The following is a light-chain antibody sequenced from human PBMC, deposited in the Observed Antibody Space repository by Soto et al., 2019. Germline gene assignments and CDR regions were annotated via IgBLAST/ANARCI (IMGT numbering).Light chain of an antibody. CDR1: SSDIGGYNY. CDR3: SSYTSTSTLYV. Sequence: QSALTQPASVSGSPGQSITISCTGISSDIGGYNYVSWYQQLPGKVPKLIIYDVSNRPSGVSDRFSGSKSGNAASLTISGLQAEDEADYYCSSYTSTSTLYVFGTGTKVTVL. CDR2: DVS. V-gene: IGLV2-14*03. J-gene: IGLJ1*01.